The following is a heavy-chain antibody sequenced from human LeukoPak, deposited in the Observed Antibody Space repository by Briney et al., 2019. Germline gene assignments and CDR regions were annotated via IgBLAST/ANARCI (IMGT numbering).Heavy chain of an antibody. D-gene: IGHD3-22*01. Sequence: PGGSLRLSCAASGFTFSSYGMHWVRQAPGKGLEWVAYIQYDRSNQQYAGSVKGRFSISRDNSKNTLYLQMNSLRAEDTAVYYCAREGFFTMIVVVIKEGVSSAFDIWGQGTMVTVSS. J-gene: IGHJ3*02. CDR1: GFTFSSYG. V-gene: IGHV3-30*02. CDR3: AREGFFTMIVVVIKEGVSSAFDI. CDR2: IQYDRSNQ.